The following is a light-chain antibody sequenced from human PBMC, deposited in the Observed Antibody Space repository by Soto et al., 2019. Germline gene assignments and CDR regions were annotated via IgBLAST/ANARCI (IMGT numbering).Light chain of an antibody. J-gene: IGKJ3*01. Sequence: LSSSGSEQANISCRASQSVRSSYLAWYQQKPGQAPRLLIYGASSRATGIPDRFSGSGSGTDFTLAMRCRDSEGVAVYICQEYCSSAGRVGRGTKVDIK. CDR2: GAS. CDR3: QEYCSSAGR. V-gene: IGKV3-20*01. CDR1: QSVRSSY.